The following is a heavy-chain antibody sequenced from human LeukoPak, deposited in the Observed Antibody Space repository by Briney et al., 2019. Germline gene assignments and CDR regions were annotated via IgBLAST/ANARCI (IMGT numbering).Heavy chain of an antibody. CDR3: ARSAIPKAITDRRLGNYYMDV. Sequence: PGGSLRLSCAASGFTFSSYTINWVRQAPGKGLEWVSSISSGATYIYYADSVKGRFTISRDNAKNSLFLQMNSLRVEDTAVYYCARSAIPKAITDRRLGNYYMDVWGKGTTVTVSS. J-gene: IGHJ6*03. CDR2: ISSGATYI. CDR1: GFTFSSYT. V-gene: IGHV3-21*01. D-gene: IGHD2-2*02.